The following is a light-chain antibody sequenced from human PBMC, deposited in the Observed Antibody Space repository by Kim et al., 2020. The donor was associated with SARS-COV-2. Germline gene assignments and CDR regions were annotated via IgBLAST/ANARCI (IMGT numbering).Light chain of an antibody. CDR2: GAS. Sequence: EILLTQSPGTLSLSPGERATLSCRASQSVTSNYLAWYQQKPGQAPRLLIYGASSRATGIADRFSGSGSGTDFTLTISRLEPEDFAVYYCQQYATSPELTFGGGTKVDIK. CDR1: QSVTSNY. V-gene: IGKV3-20*01. J-gene: IGKJ4*01. CDR3: QQYATSPELT.